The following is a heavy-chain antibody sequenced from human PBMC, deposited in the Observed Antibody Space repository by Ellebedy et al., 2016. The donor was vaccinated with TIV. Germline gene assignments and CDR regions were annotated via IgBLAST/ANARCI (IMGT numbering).Heavy chain of an antibody. Sequence: GESLKISXAASGFTFSNAWMSWVRQAPGKGLEWVGRIKSKTDGGTTDYAAPVKGRFTISRDDSKNTLYLQMNSLKTEDTAVYYCTTVGTHIVVVTGYYYYGMDVWGQGTTVTVSS. CDR3: TTVGTHIVVVTGYYYYGMDV. V-gene: IGHV3-15*01. CDR2: IKSKTDGGTT. J-gene: IGHJ6*02. D-gene: IGHD2-21*02. CDR1: GFTFSNAW.